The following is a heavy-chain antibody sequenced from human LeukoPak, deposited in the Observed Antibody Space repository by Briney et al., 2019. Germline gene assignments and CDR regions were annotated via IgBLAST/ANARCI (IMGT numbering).Heavy chain of an antibody. CDR2: IMPILGKA. D-gene: IGHD5-24*01. J-gene: IGHJ4*02. Sequence: SVTVSCKASGCIFNSYAISWVRQAPGQGLEWMGRIMPILGKANYAQNFQGRVTITANKSTSTAYMELSSLRSEDTAVYYCAREARDGYNSLYYFDYWGQGILVSVSS. CDR1: GCIFNSYA. V-gene: IGHV1-69*04. CDR3: AREARDGYNSLYYFDY.